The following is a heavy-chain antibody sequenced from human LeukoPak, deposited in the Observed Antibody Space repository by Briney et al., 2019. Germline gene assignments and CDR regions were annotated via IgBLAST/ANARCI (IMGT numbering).Heavy chain of an antibody. CDR2: ISAYNGNT. CDR3: ARSEDYYDSSGYTSLGY. D-gene: IGHD3-22*01. Sequence: ASVKVSCKASGYTFTSYGISWVRQAPGQGLEWMGWISAYNGNTNYTQKLQGRVTMTTDTSTSTAYMELRSLRSDDTAVYYCARSEDYYDSSGYTSLGYWGQGTLVTVSS. V-gene: IGHV1-18*01. CDR1: GYTFTSYG. J-gene: IGHJ4*02.